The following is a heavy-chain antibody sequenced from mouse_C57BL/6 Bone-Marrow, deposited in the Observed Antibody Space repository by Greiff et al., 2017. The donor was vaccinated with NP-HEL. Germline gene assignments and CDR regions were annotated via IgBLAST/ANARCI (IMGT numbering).Heavy chain of an antibody. Sequence: QVQLQQPGAELVKPGASVKLSCKASGYTFTSYWMHWVKQRPGQGLEWIGMIDPSDSYTNYNQKFKGKATLTVDTSSSTAYMQLSSLTSEDSAVYYCARFYYGSSLYAMDYWGQGTSVTVSS. J-gene: IGHJ4*01. CDR2: IDPSDSYT. CDR3: ARFYYGSSLYAMDY. D-gene: IGHD1-1*01. V-gene: IGHV1-59*01. CDR1: GYTFTSYW.